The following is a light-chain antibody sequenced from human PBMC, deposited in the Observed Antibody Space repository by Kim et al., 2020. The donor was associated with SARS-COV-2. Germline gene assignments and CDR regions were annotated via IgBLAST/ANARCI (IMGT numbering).Light chain of an antibody. V-gene: IGKV3-15*01. CDR1: QSVSSH. Sequence: EIVMTQSPATLSVSPGERATLSCRASQSVSSHLAWYQHKSGQSPRLLIYDASTRATGIPARFSGSGSGTEFTLTISSLQPEDFAVYYCQHFHHWPPYTFGQGTKLEI. CDR2: DAS. CDR3: QHFHHWPPYT. J-gene: IGKJ2*01.